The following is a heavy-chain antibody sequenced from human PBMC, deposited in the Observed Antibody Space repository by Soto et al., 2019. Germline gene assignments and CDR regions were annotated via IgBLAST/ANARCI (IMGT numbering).Heavy chain of an antibody. Sequence: QVQLVESGGGVVQTGRPVRLSCAASGFTFSRYGMHWVRQAPGKGLEWVAVILYDGSDEYYADSVKGRFTISRDNSKNTLYLQMNSLRAEDTAVYYCARGRSLGGRYGSGSYQSYYYYGMDVWGQGTTVTVSS. CDR1: GFTFSRYG. V-gene: IGHV3-30*03. J-gene: IGHJ6*02. CDR2: ILYDGSDE. D-gene: IGHD3-10*01. CDR3: ARGRSLGGRYGSGSYQSYYYYGMDV.